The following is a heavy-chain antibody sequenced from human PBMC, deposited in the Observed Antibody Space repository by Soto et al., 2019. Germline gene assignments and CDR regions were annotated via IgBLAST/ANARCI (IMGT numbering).Heavy chain of an antibody. CDR1: GFSFTTYA. Sequence: EVQLLESGGGLVQPGGSLRLSCAASGFSFTTYAMNWARQAPGKGLEWVSLITSSGGSTYYADSVKGRFTISRDNSRNTLHLQMNSLRAEDTAVYYCVKDRWRSSSRGIFDHWGQGTLVTVSS. CDR3: VKDRWRSSSRGIFDH. CDR2: ITSSGGST. V-gene: IGHV3-23*01. D-gene: IGHD2-2*01. J-gene: IGHJ4*02.